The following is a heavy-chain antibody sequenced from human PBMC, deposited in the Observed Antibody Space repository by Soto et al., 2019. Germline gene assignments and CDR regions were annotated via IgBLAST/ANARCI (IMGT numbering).Heavy chain of an antibody. V-gene: IGHV4-31*03. CDR3: ARSPRRGGEIY. CDR1: GGSISSGGYY. CDR2: IYYSGST. J-gene: IGHJ4*02. Sequence: SSETLSLTCTVSGGSISSGGYYWSWIRQHPGKGLEWIGYIYYSGSTYYNPSLKSRVTISVDTSKNQFSLKLSSVTAADTAAYYCARSPRRGGEIYWGQGTLVTVSS. D-gene: IGHD3-10*01.